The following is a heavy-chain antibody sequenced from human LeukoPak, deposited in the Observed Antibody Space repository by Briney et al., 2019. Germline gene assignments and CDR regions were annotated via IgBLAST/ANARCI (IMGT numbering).Heavy chain of an antibody. CDR3: ARDLGRKTDY. CDR2: IKQDGSEK. CDR1: EFTFSGYW. Sequence: GGSLRLSCAASEFTFSGYWMSWVRQAPGKGLEWVANIKQDGSEKDYVDSVKGRFTISRDNSKNTLYLQMNSLRAEDTAVYYCARDLGRKTDYWGQGTLVTVSS. J-gene: IGHJ4*02. V-gene: IGHV3-7*03.